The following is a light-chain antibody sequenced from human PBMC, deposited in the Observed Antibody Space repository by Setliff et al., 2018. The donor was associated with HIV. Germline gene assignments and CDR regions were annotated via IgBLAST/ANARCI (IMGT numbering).Light chain of an antibody. J-gene: IGLJ1*01. Sequence: QSALPQPASVSGSPGQSITISCTGSSSDVGGYNYVSWYQQHPGKAPKLMIYAVSNRPSGVSNRFSGSKSGNTASLTISGLQAEDEADYYCSSYTSSTPLYVLGTGTKVTVL. CDR3: SSYTSSTPLYV. V-gene: IGLV2-14*03. CDR2: AVS. CDR1: SSDVGGYNY.